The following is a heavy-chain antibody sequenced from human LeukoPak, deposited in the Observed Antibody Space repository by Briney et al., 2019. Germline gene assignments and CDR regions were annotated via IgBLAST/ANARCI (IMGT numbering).Heavy chain of an antibody. CDR1: GGSISSYY. CDR2: INHSGST. V-gene: IGHV4-34*01. Sequence: SETLSLTCTVSGGSISSYYWSWIRQPPGKGLEWIGEINHSGSTNYNPSLKSRVTISVDTSKNQFSLKLSSVTAADTAVYYCARGDSSGPLHYFDYWGQGTLVTVSS. CDR3: ARGDSSGPLHYFDY. D-gene: IGHD6-19*01. J-gene: IGHJ4*02.